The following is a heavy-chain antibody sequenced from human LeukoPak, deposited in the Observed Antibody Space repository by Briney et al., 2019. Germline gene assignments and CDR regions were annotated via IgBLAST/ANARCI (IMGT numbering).Heavy chain of an antibody. J-gene: IGHJ5*02. CDR2: MNPNSGNT. CDR1: GYTFTSYD. V-gene: IGHV1-8*01. D-gene: IGHD6-6*01. Sequence: ASVKVSCKASGYTFTSYDINWVRQATGQGLKWMGWMNPNSGNTGYVQKFQGRVTMTRNTSISTAYMELSSLRSEDTAVYYCARGNADSSSSAWFDPWGQGTLVTVSS. CDR3: ARGNADSSSSAWFDP.